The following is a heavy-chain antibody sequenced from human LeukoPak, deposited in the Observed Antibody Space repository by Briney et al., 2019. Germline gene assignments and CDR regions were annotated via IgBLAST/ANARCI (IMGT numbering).Heavy chain of an antibody. CDR3: ATSVTTGSFDI. D-gene: IGHD4-17*01. CDR1: GYTLTELS. Sequence: ASVKVSCKVSGYTLTELSMHWVRRAPGKGLEWRGHFDSEDGETIFAQKFQGRVTMTEDTSTDTAYMELSSLRSEDTAVYYCATSVTTGSFDIWGQGTMVTVSS. CDR2: FDSEDGET. J-gene: IGHJ3*02. V-gene: IGHV1-24*01.